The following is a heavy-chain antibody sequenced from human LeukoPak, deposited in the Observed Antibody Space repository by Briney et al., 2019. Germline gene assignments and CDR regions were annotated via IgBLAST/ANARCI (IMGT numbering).Heavy chain of an antibody. CDR1: GGSISSYY. D-gene: IGHD2-2*01. Sequence: PSETLSLTCTVSGGSISSYYWSWIRQPPGKGLEWIGYIYYSGSTNYNPSLKSRVTISVDTSKNQFSLKLSSVTAADTAVYYCARAGVVPYYYGMDVWGQGTTVTVSS. J-gene: IGHJ6*02. CDR2: IYYSGST. CDR3: ARAGVVPYYYGMDV. V-gene: IGHV4-59*01.